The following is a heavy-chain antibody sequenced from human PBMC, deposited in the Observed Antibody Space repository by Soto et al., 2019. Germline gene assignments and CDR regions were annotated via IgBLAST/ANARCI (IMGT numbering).Heavy chain of an antibody. CDR2: IKQDGSEK. Sequence: WESLRLSCAASGFTFSSHWMSWVRQAPGKGLEWVAKIKQDGSEKYYVDSVKGRFTISIDNAENPLHLQMNGLGAGYTALNYCTGVMGVNDFDSWGQGPLV. CDR1: GFTFSSHW. D-gene: IGHD1-26*01. V-gene: IGHV3-7*03. CDR3: TGVMGVNDFDS. J-gene: IGHJ4*02.